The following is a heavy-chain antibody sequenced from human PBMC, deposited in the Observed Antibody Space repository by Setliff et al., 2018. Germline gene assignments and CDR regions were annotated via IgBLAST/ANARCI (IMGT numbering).Heavy chain of an antibody. J-gene: IGHJ5*02. V-gene: IGHV4-59*02. Sequence: PSETLSLTCTVSGGSVNDYYWSWIRRPPGNGLEWIGYSYYLGATKYTPSLKGRVTRSVDTSRNQISLNLTSVTAADTAMYYCARERTIFGILVISGWFDPWGQGTVVTVSS. D-gene: IGHD3-3*01. CDR1: GGSVNDYY. CDR2: SYYLGAT. CDR3: ARERTIFGILVISGWFDP.